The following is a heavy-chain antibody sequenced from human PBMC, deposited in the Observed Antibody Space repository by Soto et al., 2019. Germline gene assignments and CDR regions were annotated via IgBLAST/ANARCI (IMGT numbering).Heavy chain of an antibody. CDR3: ARLVGDATWYYYYGMDV. J-gene: IGHJ6*02. CDR2: ISAYNGNT. D-gene: IGHD1-26*01. V-gene: IGHV1-18*01. Sequence: ASVKVSCKASGYTFTSYGISWVRQAPGQGFVWMGWISAYNGNTNYAQKLQGRVTMTTDTSTSTAYMELRSLRSDDTAVYYCARLVGDATWYYYYGMDVWGQGTTVTVSS. CDR1: GYTFTSYG.